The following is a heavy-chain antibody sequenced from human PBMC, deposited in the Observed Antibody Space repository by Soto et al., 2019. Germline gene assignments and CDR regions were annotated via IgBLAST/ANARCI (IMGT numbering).Heavy chain of an antibody. CDR3: ARRGAVTVSPLDY. D-gene: IGHD6-19*01. J-gene: IGHJ4*02. Sequence: SETLSLTCTVSGGSISDTNYYWGWIRQPPGKGLEWIGTIYYSGSTYYNPSLKSRITMSVDRSRSQFSLKLNSVTAADTDVYYCARRGAVTVSPLDYWGQGNLVTVSP. CDR1: GGSISDTNYY. V-gene: IGHV4-39*01. CDR2: IYYSGST.